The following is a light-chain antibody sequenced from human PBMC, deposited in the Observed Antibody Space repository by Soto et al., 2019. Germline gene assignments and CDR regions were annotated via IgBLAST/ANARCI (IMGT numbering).Light chain of an antibody. Sequence: DIQMTQSPSSLSASVGDRVTITCRASQGISNYLAWYQQKPGKAPKLLIFGASTLQSGVPSRFSGSGSGTDFTLTISSLQPEDVATYYCPKYDSASWTFGQGTKVEIK. CDR3: PKYDSASWT. V-gene: IGKV1-27*01. CDR2: GAS. J-gene: IGKJ1*01. CDR1: QGISNY.